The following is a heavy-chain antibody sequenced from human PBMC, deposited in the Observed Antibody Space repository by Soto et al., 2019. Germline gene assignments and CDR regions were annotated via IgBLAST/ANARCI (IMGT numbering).Heavy chain of an antibody. V-gene: IGHV3-23*01. CDR2: ISGSGGST. Sequence: GGSLRPSCAASGFTFSSYAMSWVRQAPGKGLEWVSAISGSGGSTYHADSVKGRFTISRDNSKNTLYLQMNSLRAEDTAVYYCAKDGCSSTSCYTYYYYGMDVWGQGTTVTVSS. CDR1: GFTFSSYA. CDR3: AKDGCSSTSCYTYYYYGMDV. J-gene: IGHJ6*02. D-gene: IGHD2-2*02.